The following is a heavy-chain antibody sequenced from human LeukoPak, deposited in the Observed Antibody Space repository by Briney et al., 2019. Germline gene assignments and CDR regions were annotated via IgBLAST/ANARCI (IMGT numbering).Heavy chain of an antibody. J-gene: IGHJ6*03. CDR3: ARDFAAAGRHMDV. Sequence: GGSLRLSCAASGFTFSSYSMNWVRQAPGKGLEWVSSISSSSSYIYYADSVKGRFTISRDNAKNSLYLQMNSLRAEDTAVYYCARDFAAAGRHMDVWGKGTTVTVSS. CDR1: GFTFSSYS. D-gene: IGHD6-13*01. V-gene: IGHV3-21*01. CDR2: ISSSSSYI.